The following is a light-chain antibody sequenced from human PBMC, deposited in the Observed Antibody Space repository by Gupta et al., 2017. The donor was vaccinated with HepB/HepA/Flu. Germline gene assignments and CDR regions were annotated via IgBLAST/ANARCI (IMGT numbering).Light chain of an antibody. CDR3: CSDESSSTLV. V-gene: IGLV2-23*02. CDR1: RSDVGSYNL. CDR2: DVI. Sequence: QSALTQPASVSGSPGQSITISCTGTRSDVGSYNLVSLYHQHPGKAPKLMIYDVIKRPSGVSNRFSGSKSGNTASLTISGHQAEDGAYYYGCSDESSSTLVFGGGTKLTVL. J-gene: IGLJ2*01.